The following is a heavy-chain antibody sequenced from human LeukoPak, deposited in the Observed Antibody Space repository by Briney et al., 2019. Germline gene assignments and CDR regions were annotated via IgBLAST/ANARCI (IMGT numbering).Heavy chain of an antibody. J-gene: IGHJ3*02. CDR1: GGSFSGFY. CDR2: INHSGST. D-gene: IGHD3-3*01. CDR3: ARSGITILGVVIRGAFDI. V-gene: IGHV4-34*01. Sequence: SETLSLTCAVYGGSFSGFYWTWIRQPPGKGLEWIGEINHSGSTNYNPSLKSRVTISADTSKNQFSLKLSSVTAADTAVYYCARSGITILGVVIRGAFDIWGQGTRVTVSS.